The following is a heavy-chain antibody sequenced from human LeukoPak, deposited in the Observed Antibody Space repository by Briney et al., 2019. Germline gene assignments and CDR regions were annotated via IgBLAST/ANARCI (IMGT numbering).Heavy chain of an antibody. V-gene: IGHV3-30*04. CDR2: ISYDGSNK. D-gene: IGHD4-11*01. J-gene: IGHJ4*02. Sequence: GGSLRLSCAASGFTFSSYAMHWVRQAPGKGLEWVAVISYDGSNKYYADSVEGRFTISRDNSKNTLYLQMNSLRAEDTAVYYCARGTATVTGEDYFDYWGQGTLVTVSS. CDR3: ARGTATVTGEDYFDY. CDR1: GFTFSSYA.